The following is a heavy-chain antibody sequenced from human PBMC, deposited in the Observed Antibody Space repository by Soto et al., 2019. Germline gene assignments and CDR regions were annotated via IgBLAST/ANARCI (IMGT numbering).Heavy chain of an antibody. CDR3: ARGRVYYYDSSGYGFDY. CDR1: GGSVSSGSYY. J-gene: IGHJ4*02. CDR2: IYYSGST. D-gene: IGHD3-22*01. Sequence: QVQLQESGPGLVKPSETLSLTCTVSGGSVSSGSYYWSWIRQPPGKGLEWIGYIYYSGSTNYNPSLKSRVTISVDTSKYPFSLKLSSVTAADTAVYYCARGRVYYYDSSGYGFDYWGQGTLVTVSS. V-gene: IGHV4-61*01.